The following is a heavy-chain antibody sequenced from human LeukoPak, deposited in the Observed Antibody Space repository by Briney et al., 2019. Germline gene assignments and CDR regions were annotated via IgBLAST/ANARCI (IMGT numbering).Heavy chain of an antibody. D-gene: IGHD3-10*01. J-gene: IGHJ4*02. V-gene: IGHV4-30-2*01. CDR2: IFHTGHA. CDR3: ARGFYGAGSHFDY. CDR1: GGSISSGDFP. Sequence: PSETLSLTCAVSGGSISSGDFPWSWIRQPPGKGLEWIGYIFHTGHASYNPSLKSRVTISVDMSKNQLSLRLTSVIAADTAVYYCARGFYGAGSHFDYWGRGTLVTVSS.